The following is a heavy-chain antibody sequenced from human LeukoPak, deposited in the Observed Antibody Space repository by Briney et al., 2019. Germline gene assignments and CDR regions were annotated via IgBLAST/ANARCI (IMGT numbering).Heavy chain of an antibody. J-gene: IGHJ6*03. Sequence: ASVKVSCKASGYTFTSYGFSWVRQAPGQGLEWMAWISTYNGNTNYAQKFQGRVSMTTDTSTNTAYMELRSLRSDDTAVYYCARDSCSSTYCLYYHMDVWGKGTTVTVSS. CDR1: GYTFTSYG. D-gene: IGHD2-2*01. CDR3: ARDSCSSTYCLYYHMDV. CDR2: ISTYNGNT. V-gene: IGHV1-18*01.